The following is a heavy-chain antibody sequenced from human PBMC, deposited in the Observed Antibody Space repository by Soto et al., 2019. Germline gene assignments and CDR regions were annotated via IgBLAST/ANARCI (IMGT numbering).Heavy chain of an antibody. CDR2: IKPDGSEK. CDR1: AFTLSSYW. Sequence: EVQLVESGGGLVQPGGSLRLSCEASAFTLSSYWMSWVRQAPGKGLEWVANIKPDGSEKYYVDSVMGRFTISRDNTKNSLYLQMSTLRPEDTAIYYCARDYDFGFDIWGQGTLVTVSS. CDR3: ARDYDFGFDI. J-gene: IGHJ3*02. V-gene: IGHV3-7*01. D-gene: IGHD3-22*01.